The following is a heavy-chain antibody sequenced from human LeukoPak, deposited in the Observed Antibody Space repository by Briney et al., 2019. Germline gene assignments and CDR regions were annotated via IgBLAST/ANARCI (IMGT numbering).Heavy chain of an antibody. CDR3: ARGYCSSTSCYAADY. Sequence: ASVKVSCKASGYTVTSYGISWVRQAPGQGLEWMGWISAYNDNTNYAQKLQGRVTMTTDTSTSTAYMELRSLRSDDTAVYYCARGYCSSTSCYAADYWGQGTLVTVSS. CDR2: ISAYNDNT. J-gene: IGHJ4*02. V-gene: IGHV1-18*01. CDR1: GYTVTSYG. D-gene: IGHD2-2*01.